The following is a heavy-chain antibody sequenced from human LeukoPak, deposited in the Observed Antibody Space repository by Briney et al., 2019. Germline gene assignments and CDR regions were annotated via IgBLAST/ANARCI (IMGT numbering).Heavy chain of an antibody. J-gene: IGHJ5*02. D-gene: IGHD2-8*01. V-gene: IGHV1-2*02. CDR1: GYTFTGYY. CDR3: ARPPYRYPPRYCTNGVCAGDWFDP. CDR2: INPNSGGT. Sequence: ASVKVSCKASGYTFTGYYMHWVRQAPGQGLEWMGWINPNSGGTNYAQKFQGRVTMTRDTSISTAYMELSRLRSDDTAVYYCARPPYRYPPRYCTNGVCAGDWFDPWGQGTLVTVSS.